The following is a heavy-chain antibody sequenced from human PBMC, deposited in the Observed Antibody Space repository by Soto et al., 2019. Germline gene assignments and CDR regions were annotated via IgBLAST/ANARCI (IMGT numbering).Heavy chain of an antibody. CDR3: AREIPKDDFWSGYFDY. V-gene: IGHV1-69*01. D-gene: IGHD3-3*01. J-gene: IGHJ4*02. CDR2: IIPIFGTA. CDR1: GGTFSSYA. Sequence: QVQLAQSGAEVKKPGSSVKVSCKASGGTFSSYAISWVRQAPGQGLEWMGGIIPIFGTANYAQKFQGRVTITADESTSTAYMELSSLRSEDTAVYYCAREIPKDDFWSGYFDYWGQGTLVTVSS.